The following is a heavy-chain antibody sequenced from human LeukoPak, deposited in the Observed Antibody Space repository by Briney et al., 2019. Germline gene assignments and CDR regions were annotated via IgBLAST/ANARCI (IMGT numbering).Heavy chain of an antibody. CDR3: ARGSHIAGGGFDY. CDR1: GFTFSSYS. D-gene: IGHD6-13*01. Sequence: GGSLRLSCAASGFTFSSYSMNWVRQAPGKGLEWVSSISSSSSYIYYADSVKGRFTISRDNAKNSLYLQMNSLRAEDTAVYYCARGSHIAGGGFDYWGQGTLVTVSS. V-gene: IGHV3-21*01. J-gene: IGHJ4*02. CDR2: ISSSSSYI.